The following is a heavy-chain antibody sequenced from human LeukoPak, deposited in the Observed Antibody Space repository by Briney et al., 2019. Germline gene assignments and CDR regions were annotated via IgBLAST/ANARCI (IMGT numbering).Heavy chain of an antibody. CDR1: GYTFTSYH. V-gene: IGHV1-2*02. D-gene: IGHD3-9*01. CDR2: INPSGGTT. Sequence: ASVKVSCKASGYTFTSYHMHWVRQAPGQGLEWMGIINPSGGTTNYAQKFQGRVTMTRDTSISTAYMELSRLRSDDTAVYYCARAGTYYDILTGYYLYNWFDPWGQGTLVTVSS. J-gene: IGHJ5*02. CDR3: ARAGTYYDILTGYYLYNWFDP.